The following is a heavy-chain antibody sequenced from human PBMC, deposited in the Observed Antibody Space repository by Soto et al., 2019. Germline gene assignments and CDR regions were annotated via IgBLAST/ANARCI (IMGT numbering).Heavy chain of an antibody. CDR3: ASQDIVVGPDAFDI. Sequence: GGSLRLSCAASGFTVSSNYMSWVRQAPGKGLEWVSVIYSGGSTYYADSVKGRFTISRHNSKNTLYLQMNSLRAEDTAVYYCASQDIVVGPDAFDIWGQGTMVTVSS. CDR2: IYSGGST. D-gene: IGHD2-15*01. V-gene: IGHV3-53*04. J-gene: IGHJ3*02. CDR1: GFTVSSNY.